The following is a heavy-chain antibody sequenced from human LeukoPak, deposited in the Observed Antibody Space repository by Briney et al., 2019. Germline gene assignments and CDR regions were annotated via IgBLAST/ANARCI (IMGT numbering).Heavy chain of an antibody. CDR2: VYYRGST. Sequence: SETLSLTCTVSGGSISSDYWSWIRQPPGKGLEWIGYVYYRGSTNYNPSLKSRVTISVDTSKNQFSLKLSSVTAADTAVYYCARLSGYSSGHYYSDYWGQGTLVTVSS. D-gene: IGHD3-22*01. CDR3: ARLSGYSSGHYYSDY. J-gene: IGHJ4*02. V-gene: IGHV4-59*01. CDR1: GGSISSDY.